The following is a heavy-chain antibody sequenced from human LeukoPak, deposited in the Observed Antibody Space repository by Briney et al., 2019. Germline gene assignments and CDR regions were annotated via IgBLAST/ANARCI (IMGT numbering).Heavy chain of an antibody. CDR1: GFSLSSYW. Sequence: GGSLRLSCATSGFSLSSYWMIWVRQAPGKGLEWVANINQDGSEKNYVDSVKGRFTISRDNTKNSLYLQMNSLRAEDTAVYYCARARYCDYWGQGTLVTVSS. CDR2: INQDGSEK. J-gene: IGHJ4*02. CDR3: ARARYCDY. D-gene: IGHD2-15*01. V-gene: IGHV3-7*01.